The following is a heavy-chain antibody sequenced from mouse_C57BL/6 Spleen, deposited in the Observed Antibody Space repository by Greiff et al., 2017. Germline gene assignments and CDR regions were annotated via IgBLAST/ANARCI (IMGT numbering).Heavy chain of an antibody. D-gene: IGHD1-1*01. CDR3: ARDELRWGYFDY. J-gene: IGHJ2*01. Sequence: EVMLVESGGGLVKPGGSLKLSCAASGFTFSSYAMSWVRQTPEKRLEWVATISDGGSYTYYPDNVKGRFTISRDNAKNHLYLQMNHLKSEDTAMYYCARDELRWGYFDYWGQGTTLTVAS. CDR2: ISDGGSYT. V-gene: IGHV5-4*03. CDR1: GFTFSSYA.